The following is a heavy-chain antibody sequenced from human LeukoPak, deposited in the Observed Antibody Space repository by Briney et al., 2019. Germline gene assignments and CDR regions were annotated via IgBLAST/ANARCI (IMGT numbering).Heavy chain of an antibody. D-gene: IGHD1-26*01. V-gene: IGHV6-1*01. J-gene: IGHJ4*02. CDR2: TYYRSKWYS. CDR3: ARSHSYSFDY. CDR1: GDSVSSNSAG. Sequence: SQTLSLTCGISGDSVSSNSAGWHWIRQSPSRGLEWLGKTYYRSKWYSDYAVSVETRISINPDTSKSQFSLQLNSVTPEDTAVYYCARSHSYSFDYWGQGTLVTVSS.